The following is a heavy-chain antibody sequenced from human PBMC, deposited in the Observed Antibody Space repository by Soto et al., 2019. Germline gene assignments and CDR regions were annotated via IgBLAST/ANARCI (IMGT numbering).Heavy chain of an antibody. D-gene: IGHD3-3*01. CDR2: IYYSGGT. Sequence: SETLSLTCTVSGGSISSYYWSWIRQPPGKGLEWIGYIYYSGGTNYNPSLKSRVTISVDTSKNQFSLKLSSVTAADTAVYYCARGTTYYDFWSGYPHNWFDPWGQGTLVTVSS. CDR1: GGSISSYY. CDR3: ARGTTYYDFWSGYPHNWFDP. J-gene: IGHJ5*02. V-gene: IGHV4-59*12.